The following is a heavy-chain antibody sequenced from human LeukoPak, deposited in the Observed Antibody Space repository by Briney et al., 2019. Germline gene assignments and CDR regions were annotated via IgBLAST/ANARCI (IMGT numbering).Heavy chain of an antibody. CDR3: ATMYYYGSGSYQRAGGFDY. D-gene: IGHD3-10*01. V-gene: IGHV1-24*01. Sequence: ASVKVSCKLSGHTLTELSIHWVRQAPGKGLEWMGGFDPEDDETMYAQNFQGRVTMTEDTSADTGYMEMSSLRSEDTAEYYCATMYYYGSGSYQRAGGFDYWGQGTLVTVSS. CDR2: FDPEDDET. CDR1: GHTLTELS. J-gene: IGHJ4*02.